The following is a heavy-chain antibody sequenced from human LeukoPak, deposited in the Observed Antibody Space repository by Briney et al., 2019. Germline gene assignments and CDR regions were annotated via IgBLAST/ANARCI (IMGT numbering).Heavy chain of an antibody. J-gene: IGHJ3*02. CDR1: GDSVSSNSVT. CDR3: ARGDWGEGAFDI. Sequence: SQTLSLTCAISGDSVSSNSVTWNWIRQSPSRGLEWLGRTYYRSTWYNDYAVSVRGRITVNPDTSKNQFSLQLNSVTPEDTAVYYCARGDWGEGAFDIWGQGTMVTVSS. D-gene: IGHD7-27*01. V-gene: IGHV6-1*01. CDR2: TYYRSTWYN.